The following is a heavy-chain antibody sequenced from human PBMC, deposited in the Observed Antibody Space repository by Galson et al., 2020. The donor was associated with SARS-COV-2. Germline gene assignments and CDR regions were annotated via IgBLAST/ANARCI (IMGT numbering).Heavy chain of an antibody. Sequence: SKIVSLTCTVAGGSISSSSYYWGWIRQPPGKGLEWTGRIYYSGSTYYNPSLKSRVTISVDTSKNQFSLKLSSVTAADTAVYYCARHIRYSSGWNTVGDFDPWGHGTLVTVSS. J-gene: IGHJ5*02. D-gene: IGHD6-19*01. CDR1: GGSISSSSYY. CDR3: ARHIRYSSGWNTVGDFDP. CDR2: IYYSGST. V-gene: IGHV4-39*01.